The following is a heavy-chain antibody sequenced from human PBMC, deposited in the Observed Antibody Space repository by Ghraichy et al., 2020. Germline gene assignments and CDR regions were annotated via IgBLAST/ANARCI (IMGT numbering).Heavy chain of an antibody. V-gene: IGHV4-39*07. Sequence: SETLSLTCTVSGGSISSSSYYWGWIRQPPGKGLEWIGCIYYSGSTYYNPSLKSRLTISVDTSKNHFSLKLSSVTAADTAVYYCARVPRAKGIYDYAMDVWGQGTTVTVSS. CDR3: ARVPRAKGIYDYAMDV. D-gene: IGHD1-14*01. J-gene: IGHJ6*02. CDR2: IYYSGST. CDR1: GGSISSSSYY.